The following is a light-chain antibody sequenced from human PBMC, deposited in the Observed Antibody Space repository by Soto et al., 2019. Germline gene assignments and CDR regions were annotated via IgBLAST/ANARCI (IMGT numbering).Light chain of an antibody. CDR1: SSDVGGYNY. Sequence: QSVLTQPPSASGSPGQSVTISCTVTSSDVGGYNYVSWYQQHPGKAPKLMIYEVSKRPSGVPDRFSGSKSGNTASLTVSGLQAEDGADYYCSSYAGSNNYVFGTGTKVTVL. J-gene: IGLJ1*01. CDR2: EVS. CDR3: SSYAGSNNYV. V-gene: IGLV2-8*01.